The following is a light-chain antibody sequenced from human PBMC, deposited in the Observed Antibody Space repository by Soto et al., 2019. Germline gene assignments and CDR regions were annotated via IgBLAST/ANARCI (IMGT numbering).Light chain of an antibody. Sequence: QSVLTQSPSASASLGASVKLTCTLSSGHSSYAIAWHQQQPEKGPRYLMKLNSDGSHSKGDGNPDRFSGSSSGAERYLTISSLQSEDEADYYCQTWGTGIHYVFGTGTKLTVL. CDR3: QTWGTGIHYV. V-gene: IGLV4-69*01. CDR1: SGHSSYA. J-gene: IGLJ1*01. CDR2: LNSDGSH.